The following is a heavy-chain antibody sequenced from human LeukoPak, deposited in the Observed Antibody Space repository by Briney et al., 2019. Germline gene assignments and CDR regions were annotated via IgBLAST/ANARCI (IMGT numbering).Heavy chain of an antibody. CDR1: GYAFTSYH. Sequence: ASLSVSCKASGYAFTSYHMHWVRQAPGQGLEWMGVINPTDGTTSYAQKFQGRVTMTGDTSTTTVYMELSGLISDDTAVYYCARDLDPTEAADPNWFDPWGQGTLVTVSS. D-gene: IGHD6-13*01. V-gene: IGHV1-46*01. CDR2: INPTDGTT. J-gene: IGHJ5*02. CDR3: ARDLDPTEAADPNWFDP.